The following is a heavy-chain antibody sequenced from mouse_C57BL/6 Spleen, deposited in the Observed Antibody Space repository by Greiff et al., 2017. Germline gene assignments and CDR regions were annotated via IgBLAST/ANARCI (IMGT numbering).Heavy chain of an antibody. CDR2: FYPGSGSI. D-gene: IGHD1-1*01. Sequence: VKLMESGAELVKPGASVKLSCKASGYTFTEYTIHWVKQRSGQGLEWIGWFYPGSGSIKYNEKFKDKATLTADKSSSTVYMELSRLTSEDSAVYFCARHEERLRWFAYWGQGTLVTVSA. CDR1: GYTFTEYT. CDR3: ARHEERLRWFAY. V-gene: IGHV1-62-2*01. J-gene: IGHJ3*01.